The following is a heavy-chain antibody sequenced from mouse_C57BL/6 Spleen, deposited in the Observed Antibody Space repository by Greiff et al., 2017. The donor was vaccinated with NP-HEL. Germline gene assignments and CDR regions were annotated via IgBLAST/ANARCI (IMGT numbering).Heavy chain of an antibody. V-gene: IGHV1-47*01. Sequence: QVQLQQSGAELVKPGASVKMSCKASGYTFTTYPIEWMKQNHGKSLEWIGNFHPYNDDTKYNEKFKGKATLTVEKSSSTVYLELSRLTSVDSDVYDCEIADGYYGRWCAYWGQGTLVTVSA. CDR1: GYTFTTYP. CDR2: FHPYNDDT. D-gene: IGHD2-3*01. CDR3: EIADGYYGRWCAY. J-gene: IGHJ3*01.